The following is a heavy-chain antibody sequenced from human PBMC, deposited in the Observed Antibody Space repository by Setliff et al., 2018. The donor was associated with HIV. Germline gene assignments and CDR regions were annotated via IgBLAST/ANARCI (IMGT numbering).Heavy chain of an antibody. D-gene: IGHD3-10*01. J-gene: IGHJ4*02. CDR1: GGTFSSYA. CDR2: IIPIFGTA. Sequence: SVKVSCKASGGTFSSYAISWVRQAPGQGLEWMGGIIPIFGTANYAQKFQGRVTITTDESTSTAHMELSSLRSEDTALYYCASLLLVDYFGSETYHSPAPFDSWGQGTLVTVSS. V-gene: IGHV1-69*05. CDR3: ASLLLVDYFGSETYHSPAPFDS.